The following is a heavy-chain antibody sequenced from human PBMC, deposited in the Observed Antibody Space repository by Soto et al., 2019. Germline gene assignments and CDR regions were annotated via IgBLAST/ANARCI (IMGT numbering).Heavy chain of an antibody. D-gene: IGHD4-17*01. CDR1: GFTFSGFG. CDR2: IWDDGSKK. CDR3: ARGRGGSYGGNSAHFDI. Sequence: QVQLVESGGGVVQPGTSLRLSCEASGFTFSGFGMHWVRQAPGKGLEWVAVIWDDGSKKDYADCVKGRFTISRDNSKNAVYMKMKSLEAEDTALYYCARGRGGSYGGNSAHFDIWGQGTLVTVSS. J-gene: IGHJ3*02. V-gene: IGHV3-33*01.